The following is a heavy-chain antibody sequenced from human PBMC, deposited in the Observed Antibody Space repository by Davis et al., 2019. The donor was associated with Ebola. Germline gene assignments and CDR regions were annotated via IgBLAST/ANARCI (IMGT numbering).Heavy chain of an antibody. J-gene: IGHJ6*02. CDR1: GYTFNSYG. V-gene: IGHV1-18*01. CDR3: ARDSYSNNWNGVDV. CDR2: ISTYTGNA. D-gene: IGHD2/OR15-2a*01. Sequence: AASVKVSCKASGYTFNSYGLSWVRQAPGQGLEWLGWISTYTGNAHYAQKVQGRITVTAETSTSTAYMELRSLRSDDTAVYYCARDSYSNNWNGVDVWGQGTTVTVSS.